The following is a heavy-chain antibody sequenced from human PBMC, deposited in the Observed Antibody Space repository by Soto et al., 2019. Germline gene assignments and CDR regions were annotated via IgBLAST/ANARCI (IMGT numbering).Heavy chain of an antibody. J-gene: IGHJ6*02. CDR2: IYYSGST. Sequence: PSETLSLTCTVSGGSVSSSTHYWGWIRQPPGKGLEWIGSIYYSGSTYYKPSLKSRVTISVDTSKNQISLKLSSVTAADTAVYYCAGFHLGYYGMDVWGQGTTVTVSS. CDR3: AGFHLGYYGMDV. D-gene: IGHD3-16*01. V-gene: IGHV4-39*01. CDR1: GGSVSSSTHY.